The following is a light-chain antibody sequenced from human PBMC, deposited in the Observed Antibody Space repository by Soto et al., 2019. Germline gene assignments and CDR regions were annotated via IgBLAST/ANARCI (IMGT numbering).Light chain of an antibody. CDR2: DAS. J-gene: IGKJ1*01. CDR3: QQYNTYSWT. V-gene: IGKV1-5*01. Sequence: DIQMTQSPSTLSASVGDRVTITCRASQSISSCLAWYQQKPGKAPKVLIYDASNLESGVPLRFIGSGSGTEFTLTISSLQPDDTATYYCQQYNTYSWTFGQGTKVEIK. CDR1: QSISSC.